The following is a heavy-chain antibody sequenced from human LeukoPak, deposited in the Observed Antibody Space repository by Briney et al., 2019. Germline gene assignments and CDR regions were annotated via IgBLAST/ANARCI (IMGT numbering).Heavy chain of an antibody. D-gene: IGHD3-10*01. J-gene: IGHJ4*02. CDR2: IHPNSGHT. CDR1: GYTFIGYY. V-gene: IGHV1-2*02. Sequence: GASVKVSCKASGYTFIGYYMHWVRQAPGQGLEWMGWIHPNSGHTNYAQSFQGRVTMTRDTSINTAHMELSRLRSNDTAIYYCAIHTGTNSFFDFWGQGTLVTVSS. CDR3: AIHTGTNSFFDF.